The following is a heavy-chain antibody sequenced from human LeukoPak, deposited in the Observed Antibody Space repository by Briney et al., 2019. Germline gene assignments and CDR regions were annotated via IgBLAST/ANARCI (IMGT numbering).Heavy chain of an antibody. CDR2: ISSDGSRV. J-gene: IGHJ4*02. CDR3: ARGSTSEMATHPFDY. Sequence: GGSLRLSCAASGFTFSDYWMHWVRQAPGKGLVWVSRISSDGSRVTYADSVKGRFTISRDNAKNSLYLQMNSLRAEDTAVYYCARGSTSEMATHPFDYWGQGTLVTVSS. V-gene: IGHV3-74*01. D-gene: IGHD5-24*01. CDR1: GFTFSDYW.